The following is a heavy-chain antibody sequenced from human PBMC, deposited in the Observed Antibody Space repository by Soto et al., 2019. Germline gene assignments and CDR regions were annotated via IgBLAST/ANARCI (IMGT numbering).Heavy chain of an antibody. CDR2: VFYTGFT. V-gene: IGHV4-39*01. CDR3: ATSQKGYNWNYFDH. J-gene: IGHJ4*02. Sequence: SETLSLTCAVSGASISGSYYYWAWLRQSPGKGPEWIGSVFYTGFTSYNPSLESRVSVSVDTSKSQFSLRLSAVTAADTAVYYCATSQKGYNWNYFDHWGQGALVTVSS. CDR1: GASISGSYYY. D-gene: IGHD1-20*01.